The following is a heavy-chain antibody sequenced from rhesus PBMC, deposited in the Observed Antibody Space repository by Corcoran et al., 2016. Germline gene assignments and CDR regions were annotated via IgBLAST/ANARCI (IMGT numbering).Heavy chain of an antibody. CDR2: INTSNGNT. V-gene: IGHV1S9*01. Sequence: QVQLVQSVAEVKKPGASVKLSCKASGYTFTSYYIHWVRRAPGQVLEWEGWINTSNGNTGYAQRFQGRVTMTRDTSTSTAYMELSSLRSEDTAVYYCTRDDSSGWYYGLDSWGQGVVVTVSS. CDR1: GYTFTSYY. CDR3: TRDDSSGWYYGLDS. J-gene: IGHJ6*01. D-gene: IGHD6-31*01.